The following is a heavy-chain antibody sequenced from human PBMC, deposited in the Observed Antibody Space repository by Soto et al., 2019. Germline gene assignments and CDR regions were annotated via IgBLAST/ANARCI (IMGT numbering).Heavy chain of an antibody. CDR1: GFSFCTYA. V-gene: IGHV3-30-3*01. J-gene: IGHJ4*02. Sequence: PGGSLRLSCAASGFSFCTYAMYWVRQAPGRGLEWVAVISDDGNTKYYADYVKGRFTISRDNSRNTLYLQIYSLRTEDAAVYYCASSYFYDSGGYYPFDNWGQGTLVTVSS. D-gene: IGHD3-22*01. CDR2: ISDDGNTK. CDR3: ASSYFYDSGGYYPFDN.